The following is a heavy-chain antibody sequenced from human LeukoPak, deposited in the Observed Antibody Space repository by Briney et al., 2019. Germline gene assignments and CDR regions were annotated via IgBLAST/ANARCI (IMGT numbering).Heavy chain of an antibody. J-gene: IGHJ3*02. CDR1: AYTFTAYY. V-gene: IGHV1-2*02. CDR3: ARGGRTTSCCDDAFDI. Sequence: GASVKVSCKASAYTFTAYYMHFVRQAPGQGPEWMGWINPTTGGTNYAQMFQGRVTMTRDTSISTAYMELSRLTSDDTALYYCARGGRTTSCCDDAFDIWGQGTMVSVSS. CDR2: INPTTGGT. D-gene: IGHD2-2*01.